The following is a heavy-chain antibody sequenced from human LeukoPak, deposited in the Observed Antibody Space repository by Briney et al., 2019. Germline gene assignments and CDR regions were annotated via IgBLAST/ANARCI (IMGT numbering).Heavy chain of an antibody. J-gene: IGHJ4*02. CDR2: MKQDGSEI. CDR3: ARRGSYSLFDY. V-gene: IGHV3-7*01. CDR1: GFTFSSYW. Sequence: GGSLRLSCEASGFTFSSYWMSWVRQAPGKGLEWVANMKQDGSEIYYVGSVRGRFTISRDNAKNSLYLQMNSLRAEDTAVCYCARRGSYSLFDYWGPGTLVTVSS. D-gene: IGHD1-26*01.